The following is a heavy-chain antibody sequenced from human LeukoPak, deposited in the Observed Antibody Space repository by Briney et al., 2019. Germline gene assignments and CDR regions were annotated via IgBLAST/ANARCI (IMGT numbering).Heavy chain of an antibody. CDR3: ARTYTSGWYLTYYFDY. D-gene: IGHD6-19*01. V-gene: IGHV1-8*03. J-gene: IGHJ4*02. CDR2: MNPNSGNT. Sequence: GASVKVSCKASGYTFTSYDINWVRQATGQGLGWMGWMNPNSGNTGYAQKFQGRVTITRNTSISTAYMELSSLRSEDTAVYFCARTYTSGWYLTYYFDYWGQGTLVTVSS. CDR1: GYTFTSYD.